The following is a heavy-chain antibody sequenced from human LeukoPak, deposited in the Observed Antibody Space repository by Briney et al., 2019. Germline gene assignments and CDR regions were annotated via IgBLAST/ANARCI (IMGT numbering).Heavy chain of an antibody. J-gene: IGHJ4*02. CDR2: IYSGGST. Sequence: SGGSLRLSCAASGFTFSSYAMSWVRQAPGKGLEWVSVIYSGGSTYYADSVKGRFTISRDNSKNTLYLQMNSLRAEDTAVYYCARGFSSGWYFDWGQGTLVTVSS. D-gene: IGHD6-19*01. CDR1: GFTFSSYA. V-gene: IGHV3-66*01. CDR3: ARGFSSGWYFD.